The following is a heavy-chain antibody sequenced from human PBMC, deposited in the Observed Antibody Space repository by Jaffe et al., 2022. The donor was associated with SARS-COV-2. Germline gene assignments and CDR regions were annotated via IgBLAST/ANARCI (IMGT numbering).Heavy chain of an antibody. Sequence: EVQLVESGGGLVKPGGSLRLSCAASGFTFSNAWMSWVRQAPGKGLEWVGRIKSKTDGGTTDYAAPVKGRFTISRDDSKNTLYLQMNSLKTEDTAVYYCTTEGDPGYYGGDEYYGMDVWGQGTTVTVSS. D-gene: IGHD4-17*01. V-gene: IGHV3-15*01. CDR3: TTEGDPGYYGGDEYYGMDV. CDR1: GFTFSNAW. J-gene: IGHJ6*02. CDR2: IKSKTDGGTT.